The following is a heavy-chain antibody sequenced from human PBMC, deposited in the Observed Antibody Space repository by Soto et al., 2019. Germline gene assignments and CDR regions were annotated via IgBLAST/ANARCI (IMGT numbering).Heavy chain of an antibody. V-gene: IGHV3-21*01. D-gene: IGHD6-19*01. CDR1: GFTFSSYS. CDR3: ASRPGTPGGSSGWYDQL. Sequence: EVQLVESGGGLVKPGGSLRLSCAASGFTFSSYSMNWVRQAPGKGLEWVSSISSSSSYIYYADSVKGRFTISRDNAKNSLYLQMNSLRAEDTAVYYCASRPGTPGGSSGWYDQLWGPGTLVTVSS. J-gene: IGHJ4*02. CDR2: ISSSSSYI.